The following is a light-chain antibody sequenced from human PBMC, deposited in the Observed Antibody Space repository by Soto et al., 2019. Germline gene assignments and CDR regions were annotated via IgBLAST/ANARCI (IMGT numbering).Light chain of an antibody. J-gene: IGKJ3*01. CDR2: KAS. V-gene: IGKV1-5*03. CDR3: QQYYSFSFT. Sequence: DIQMTQSPSTLSASVGDRVTITCRASQSINSWLAWYQQKPGKAPKLLIYKASGLESGVPSRFSGSGSGTEFSLTISSLHTDDFATYYCQQYYSFSFTFGPGTKVDIK. CDR1: QSINSW.